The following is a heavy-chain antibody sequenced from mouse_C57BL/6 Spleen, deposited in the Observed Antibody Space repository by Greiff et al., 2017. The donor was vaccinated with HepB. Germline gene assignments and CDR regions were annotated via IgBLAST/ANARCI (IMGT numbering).Heavy chain of an antibody. CDR2: IDPSDSYT. CDR3: ARLTMVTTRAMDY. Sequence: QVQLQQPGAELVMPGASVKLSCKASGYTFTSYWMHWVKQRPGQGLEWIGEIDPSDSYTNYNQKFKGKSTSTVDKSSSTAYMQLSSLTSEDSAVYYCARLTMVTTRAMDYWGQGTSVTVSS. D-gene: IGHD2-2*01. J-gene: IGHJ4*01. CDR1: GYTFTSYW. V-gene: IGHV1-69*01.